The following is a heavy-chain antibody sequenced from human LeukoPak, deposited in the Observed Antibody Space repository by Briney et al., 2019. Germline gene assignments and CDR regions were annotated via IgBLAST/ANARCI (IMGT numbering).Heavy chain of an antibody. V-gene: IGHV4-39*07. CDR2: IYYSGST. D-gene: IGHD3-10*01. CDR1: GGSISSSSYY. CDR3: ARGELLWFGEIQCFDY. Sequence: PSETLSLTCTVSGGSISSSSYYWGWIRQPPGKGLEWIGSIYYSGSTYYNPSLKSRVTISVDTSKNQFSLELSSVTAADTAVYYCARGELLWFGEIQCFDYWGQGTLVTVSS. J-gene: IGHJ4*02.